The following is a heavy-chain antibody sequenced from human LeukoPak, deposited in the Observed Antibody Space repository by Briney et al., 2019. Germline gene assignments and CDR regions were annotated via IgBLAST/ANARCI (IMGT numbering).Heavy chain of an antibody. J-gene: IGHJ4*02. V-gene: IGHV4-30-2*01. D-gene: IGHD3-22*01. Sequence: PSETLSLTCAVSGGSISSGGYSWSWIRQPPGKGLEWIGYIYHSGSTYYNPSLKSRVTISVDRSKNQFSLKLSSVTAADTAVYYCATVLYYDSSGYERWGQGTLVTVSS. CDR3: ATVLYYDSSGYER. CDR2: IYHSGST. CDR1: GGSISSGGYS.